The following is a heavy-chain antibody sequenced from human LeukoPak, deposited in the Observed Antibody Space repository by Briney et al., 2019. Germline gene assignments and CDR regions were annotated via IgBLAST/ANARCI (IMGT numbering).Heavy chain of an antibody. V-gene: IGHV4-38-2*02. D-gene: IGHD4-17*01. Sequence: PSETLSLTCTVSGYSINSAYYWGWIRQPPGKGLQWIGRIYHSGSTHYNPPLKGRVTISVDTSKNKFSLKLSSVTAADTAVYYCARRVMVTTDYFDYWGQGTLVTVSS. J-gene: IGHJ4*02. CDR3: ARRVMVTTDYFDY. CDR2: IYHSGST. CDR1: GYSINSAYY.